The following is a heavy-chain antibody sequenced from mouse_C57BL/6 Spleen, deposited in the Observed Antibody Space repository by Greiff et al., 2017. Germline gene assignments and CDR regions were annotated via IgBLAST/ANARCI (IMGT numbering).Heavy chain of an antibody. CDR2: ISSGSSTI. J-gene: IGHJ4*01. V-gene: IGHV5-17*01. CDR1: GFTFSDSG. CDR3: ARNDGTIGYAMDY. Sequence: EVQRVESGGGLVKPGGSLKLSCAASGFTFSDSGMHWVRQAPEKGLEWVAYISSGSSTIYSADTVKGRFPISRDNAKNTLFLQMTSLRSEDTAMYYCARNDGTIGYAMDYWGQGTSVTVSS. D-gene: IGHD2-14*01.